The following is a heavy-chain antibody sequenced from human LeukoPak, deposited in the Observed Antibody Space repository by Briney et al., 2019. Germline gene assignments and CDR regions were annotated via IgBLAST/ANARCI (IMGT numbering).Heavy chain of an antibody. D-gene: IGHD2-2*01. CDR1: GFTFSRYW. J-gene: IGHJ5*02. CDR2: IKQDGSEK. Sequence: PGGSLRLSCAASGFTFSRYWMSWVRQAPGRGLEWVANIKQDGSEKYYVDSVKGRFTISRDNSKNTLYLQMNSLRAEDTAVYYCAKEGTGYCSSTSCYHTGGNWFDPWGQGTLVTVSS. CDR3: AKEGTGYCSSTSCYHTGGNWFDP. V-gene: IGHV3-7*03.